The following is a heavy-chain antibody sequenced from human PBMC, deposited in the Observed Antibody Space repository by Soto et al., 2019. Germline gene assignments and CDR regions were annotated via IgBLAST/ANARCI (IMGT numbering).Heavy chain of an antibody. Sequence: GESLKISCKGFGYTFAGYWITWVRQKTGKGLAWMGRIDPSDSQTYYSPSFRGHVTISATKSITTVLLPWSSLRASDTATYYCARQLYAPDTAPNFQYYFHSWGQGAPVTVSS. V-gene: IGHV5-10-1*01. CDR2: IDPSDSQT. D-gene: IGHD5-18*01. CDR3: ARQLYAPDTAPNFQYYFHS. CDR1: GYTFAGYW. J-gene: IGHJ4*02.